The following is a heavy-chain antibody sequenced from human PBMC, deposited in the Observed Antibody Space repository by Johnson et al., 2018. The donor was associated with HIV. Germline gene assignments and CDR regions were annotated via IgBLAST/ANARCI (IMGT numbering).Heavy chain of an antibody. D-gene: IGHD3-22*01. Sequence: QVQLVESGGGLVKPGGSLRLSCAASRFTFSDYYMSWIRQTPGKGLAWVSYISSSGGTIYYADSVKGRFSISRDNAKNSLYRQMNSLRAEDTAVYYCARDRGYWDAFDIWGQGTMVIVSS. J-gene: IGHJ3*02. CDR3: ARDRGYWDAFDI. CDR1: RFTFSDYY. V-gene: IGHV3-11*04. CDR2: ISSSGGTI.